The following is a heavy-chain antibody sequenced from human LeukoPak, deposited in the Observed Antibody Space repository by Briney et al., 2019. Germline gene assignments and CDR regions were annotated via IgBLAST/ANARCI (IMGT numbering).Heavy chain of an antibody. Sequence: GASVKVSCKASGGTFSSYAISWVRQAPGRGLEWMGRIIPILGIANYAQKFQGRVTITADKSTSTAYMELSSLRSEDTAVYYCAEKDEYFQHWGQGTLVTVSS. CDR1: GGTFSSYA. CDR2: IIPILGIA. CDR3: AEKDEYFQH. V-gene: IGHV1-69*04. J-gene: IGHJ1*01.